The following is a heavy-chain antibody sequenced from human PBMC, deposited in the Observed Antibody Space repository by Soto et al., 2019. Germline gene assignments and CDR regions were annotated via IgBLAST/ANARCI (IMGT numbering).Heavy chain of an antibody. V-gene: IGHV4-4*09. CDR1: GGSISSYY. Sequence: SETLSLTCTVSGGSISSYYWSWIRQPPGKGLESIAYIYSSGSTNYNPSLKSRVTISVDTSKNQFSLKVNSVTAADTAVYYCARLDCGGGTCLVAYWGQGTLVTVSS. D-gene: IGHD2-15*01. CDR3: ARLDCGGGTCLVAY. J-gene: IGHJ4*02. CDR2: IYSSGST.